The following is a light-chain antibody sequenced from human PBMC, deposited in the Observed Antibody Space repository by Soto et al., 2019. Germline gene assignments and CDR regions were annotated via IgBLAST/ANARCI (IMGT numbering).Light chain of an antibody. CDR1: QRVSTY. CDR3: HQRSNWPLT. V-gene: IGKV3-11*01. Sequence: EIVLTQSPATLSLSPGDTATLSCRATQRVSTYLAWYQQKPGQAPRLPIYDASNRAPGIPARFSGSGSETDFTLTISSLEPEDFAVYYCHQRSNWPLTFGGGTKVDIK. J-gene: IGKJ4*01. CDR2: DAS.